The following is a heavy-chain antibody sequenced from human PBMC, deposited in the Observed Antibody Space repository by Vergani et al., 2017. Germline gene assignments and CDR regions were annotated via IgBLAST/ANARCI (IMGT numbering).Heavy chain of an antibody. CDR1: GFTFSSYG. CDR2: IWYDGSNK. CDR3: ARDRGIVVGSDAFDI. V-gene: IGHV3-33*01. Sequence: QVQLVESGGGVVQPGRSLRLSCAAPGFTFSSYGMHWVRQAPGKGLEWVAVIWYDGSNKYYADSVKGRFTISRDNSKNTLYLQMNSLRAEDTAVYYCARDRGIVVGSDAFDIWGQGTMVTVSS. D-gene: IGHD3-22*01. J-gene: IGHJ3*02.